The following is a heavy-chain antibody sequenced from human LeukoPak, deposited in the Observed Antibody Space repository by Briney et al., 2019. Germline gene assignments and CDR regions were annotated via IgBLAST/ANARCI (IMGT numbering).Heavy chain of an antibody. CDR1: GFTFTKYW. CDR2: IKQDGSDK. J-gene: IGHJ4*02. D-gene: IGHD5-24*01. CDR3: AGVLDGYNQCDL. Sequence: GDSLRLSCAASGFTFTKYWMTWVRQAPRKGLEWVGNIKQDGSDKNYMDSVKGRFTISRDNTKNSVYLQMSSLRAEDTAVYYCAGVLDGYNQCDLWGQGTLVTVSS. V-gene: IGHV3-7*01.